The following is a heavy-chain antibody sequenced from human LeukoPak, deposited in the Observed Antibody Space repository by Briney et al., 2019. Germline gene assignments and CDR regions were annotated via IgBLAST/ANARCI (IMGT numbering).Heavy chain of an antibody. J-gene: IGHJ4*02. CDR2: ISGSGGGT. V-gene: IGHV3-23*01. CDR1: GFTFSSYA. Sequence: PGGSLRLSCAASGFTFSSYAMTWVRQAPGKGLEWVSAISGSGGGTYYGDFAKGRFTISRDNSKNTLYLQMNSLRAEDTAVYYCAKVIDTVTTFDYWGQGTLVTVSS. D-gene: IGHD4-17*01. CDR3: AKVIDTVTTFDY.